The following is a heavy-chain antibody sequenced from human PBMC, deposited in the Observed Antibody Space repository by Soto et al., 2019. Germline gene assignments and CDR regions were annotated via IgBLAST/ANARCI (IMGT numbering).Heavy chain of an antibody. Sequence: QVQLVESGGGMVQPGRSLRLSCAASGFTFSSYAMHWVRQAPGKGLEWVAVISYDGSNKYYADSVKGRFTISRDNSKNTLYLQMNSLRAEDTAVYYCARDRDSSGYYIFDYWGQGTLVTVSS. CDR3: ARDRDSSGYYIFDY. J-gene: IGHJ4*02. CDR1: GFTFSSYA. D-gene: IGHD3-22*01. CDR2: ISYDGSNK. V-gene: IGHV3-30-3*01.